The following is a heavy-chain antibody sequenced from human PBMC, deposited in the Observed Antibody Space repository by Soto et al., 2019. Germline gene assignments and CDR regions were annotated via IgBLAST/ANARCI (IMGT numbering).Heavy chain of an antibody. CDR2: IDPSDSQT. J-gene: IGHJ5*02. CDR1: GYSFAGYW. D-gene: IGHD1-20*01. CDR3: ARDNGMAGSFDP. V-gene: IGHV5-10-1*01. Sequence: PGESLKISCKGSGYSFAGYWITWVRQKPGKGLEWMGRIDPSDSQTYYSPSFRGHVTISVTKSITTVFLQMNSLREGDTAVYYCARDNGMAGSFDPWGQGTLVTVSS.